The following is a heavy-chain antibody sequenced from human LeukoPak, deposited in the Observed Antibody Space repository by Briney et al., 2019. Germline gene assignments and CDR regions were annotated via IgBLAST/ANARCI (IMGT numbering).Heavy chain of an antibody. D-gene: IGHD1-26*01. Sequence: GGSLRLSCAASGFTFTTYWMHWVRQAPGKGLVWVSHINSDGSITSYADSVKGRFTISRDNAKNTLYLQMNSLRAEDTAVYYCARVVVGATAYGMDVWGQGTTVTVSS. CDR1: GFTFTTYW. J-gene: IGHJ6*02. CDR2: INSDGSIT. V-gene: IGHV3-74*01. CDR3: ARVVVGATAYGMDV.